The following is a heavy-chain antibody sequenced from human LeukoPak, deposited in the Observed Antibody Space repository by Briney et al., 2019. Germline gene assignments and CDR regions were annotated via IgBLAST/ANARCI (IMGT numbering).Heavy chain of an antibody. V-gene: IGHV3-21*01. D-gene: IGHD6-13*01. J-gene: IGHJ4*02. Sequence: GGSLRLSCAVSGFTFSSYTMTWVRQAPGKGLEWVSSISSSSSYIYYGDSVKGRLTISRDNAKNSLYLQMNSLRAEDTAVYYCAKDRGSSWNFDYWGQGTLVTVSS. CDR1: GFTFSSYT. CDR2: ISSSSSYI. CDR3: AKDRGSSWNFDY.